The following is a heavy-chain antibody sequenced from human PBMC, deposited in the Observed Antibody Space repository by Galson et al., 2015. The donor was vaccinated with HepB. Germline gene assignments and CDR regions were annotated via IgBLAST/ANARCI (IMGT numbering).Heavy chain of an antibody. CDR2: IYYSGST. Sequence: TLSLTCTVSGGSISSYYWSWIRQPPGKGLEWIGYIYYSGSTNYNPSLKSRVTISVDTSKNQFSLKLSSVTAADTAVYYCARGNVQTYIGAVAGTFDYWGQGTLVTVSS. J-gene: IGHJ4*02. CDR3: ARGNVQTYIGAVAGTFDY. D-gene: IGHD6-19*01. V-gene: IGHV4-59*01. CDR1: GGSISSYY.